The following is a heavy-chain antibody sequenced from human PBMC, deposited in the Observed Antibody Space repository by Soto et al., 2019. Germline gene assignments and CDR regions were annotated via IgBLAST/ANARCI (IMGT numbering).Heavy chain of an antibody. CDR1: GFTFSSYW. V-gene: IGHV3-74*01. CDR2: INSDGSST. CDR3: ARTPVAHVGSLYYFDY. D-gene: IGHD1-26*01. J-gene: IGHJ4*02. Sequence: GGSLRLSCAASGFTFSSYWMHWVRQAPGKGLVWVSRINSDGSSTSYADSVKGRFTISRDNAKNTLYLQMNSLRAEDTAVYYCARTPVAHVGSLYYFDYWGQGTLVTVSS.